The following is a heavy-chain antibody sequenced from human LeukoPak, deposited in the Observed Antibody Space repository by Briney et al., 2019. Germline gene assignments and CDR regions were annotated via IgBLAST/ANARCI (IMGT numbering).Heavy chain of an antibody. V-gene: IGHV4-59*01. D-gene: IGHD3-10*01. CDR2: IYYSGST. Sequence: PSETLSLTCTVSGGSISSYYWSWIRQPPGKGLEWTGYIYYSGSTNYNPSLKSRVTISVDTSKNQFSLKLSSVTAADTAVYYCARDPRGASPADAFDIWGQGTMVTVSS. J-gene: IGHJ3*02. CDR1: GGSISSYY. CDR3: ARDPRGASPADAFDI.